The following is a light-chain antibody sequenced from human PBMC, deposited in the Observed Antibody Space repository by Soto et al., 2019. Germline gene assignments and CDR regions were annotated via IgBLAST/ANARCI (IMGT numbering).Light chain of an antibody. CDR1: SSNIGNNY. J-gene: IGLJ1*01. CDR2: DNN. CDR3: QSYDSSLSGYV. Sequence: QSVLTQPPSVSAAPGQKVTISCSGSSSNIGNNYVSWYQQLPGTAPKLLIYDNNKRPSAIPDRFSGSKSGTSASLAITGLQAEDEADYYCQSYDSSLSGYVFGTGTKLTVL. V-gene: IGLV1-51*01.